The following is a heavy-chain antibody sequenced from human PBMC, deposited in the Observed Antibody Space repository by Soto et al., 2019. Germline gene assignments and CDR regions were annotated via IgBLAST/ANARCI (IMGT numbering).Heavy chain of an antibody. CDR1: GFAFSIYS. CDR3: ATRIDYGDAKYDY. V-gene: IGHV3-21*01. Sequence: PGGSLRLSCAASGFAFSIYSMNWVRQAPGKGLEWVSSISSSSSYIYYADSVKGRFTISRDNAKNSLYLQMNSLRAEDTAVYYCATRIDYGDAKYDYWGQGTLVTVSS. J-gene: IGHJ4*02. CDR2: ISSSSSYI. D-gene: IGHD4-17*01.